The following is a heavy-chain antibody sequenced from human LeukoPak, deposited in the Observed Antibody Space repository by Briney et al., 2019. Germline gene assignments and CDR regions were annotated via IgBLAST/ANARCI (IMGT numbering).Heavy chain of an antibody. V-gene: IGHV3-30*02. J-gene: IGHJ4*02. CDR1: GFTFSSYG. CDR3: AKDQFVQCSSTSCYYSLGY. D-gene: IGHD2-2*01. CDR2: IRYDGSNK. Sequence: GGSLRLSCAASGFTFSSYGMHWVRQAPGKGLEWVAFIRYDGSNKYYADSVKGRFTISRDNSKNTLYLQMNGLRAEDTAVYYCAKDQFVQCSSTSCYYSLGYWGQGTLVTVAS.